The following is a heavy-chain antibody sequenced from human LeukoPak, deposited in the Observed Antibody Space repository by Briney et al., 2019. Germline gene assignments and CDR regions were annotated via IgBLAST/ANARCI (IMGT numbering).Heavy chain of an antibody. CDR3: AKGKYSSGGVPDY. CDR1: GFTFSSYA. Sequence: GGSLRLSCAASGFTFSSYAMRWVRQAPGKGLEWVSAISPSSGTFYADSVKGRFTVSRDNSKNTLYLQINSLRGEDTAVYYCAKGKYSSGGVPDYWGQGTLVTVSS. D-gene: IGHD6-19*01. J-gene: IGHJ4*02. V-gene: IGHV3-23*01. CDR2: ISPSSGT.